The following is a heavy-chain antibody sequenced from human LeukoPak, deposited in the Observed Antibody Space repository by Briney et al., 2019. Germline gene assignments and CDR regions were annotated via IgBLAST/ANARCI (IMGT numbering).Heavy chain of an antibody. CDR2: INPSGGST. V-gene: IGHV1-46*03. J-gene: IGHJ4*02. CDR1: GYTFTSYY. Sequence: ASVKVSCKASGYTFTSYYMHWVRQAPGRGLEWMGIINPSGGSTSYAQKFQGRVTMTRDTSTSTVYMELSSLRSEDTAVYYCARSRIAVAGPPSSWGQGTLVTVSS. CDR3: ARSRIAVAGPPSS. D-gene: IGHD6-19*01.